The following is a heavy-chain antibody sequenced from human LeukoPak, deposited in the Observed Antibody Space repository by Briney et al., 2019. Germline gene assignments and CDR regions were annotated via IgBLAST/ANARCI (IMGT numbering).Heavy chain of an antibody. Sequence: GGSLRLSCAASGFTFSSYGMHWVRQAPGKGLEWVAVISYDGSNKYYADSVKGRFTISRDNSKNTPYLQMNSLRAEDTAVYYCAKDSGGFDYWGQGTLVTVSS. CDR2: ISYDGSNK. CDR1: GFTFSSYG. CDR3: AKDSGGFDY. V-gene: IGHV3-30*18. J-gene: IGHJ4*02. D-gene: IGHD3-10*01.